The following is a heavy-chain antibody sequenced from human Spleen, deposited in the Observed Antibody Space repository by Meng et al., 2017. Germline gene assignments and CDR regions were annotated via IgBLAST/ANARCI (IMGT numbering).Heavy chain of an antibody. Sequence: QVQLRQWGAGLLKPSASLSLTCVVSGGSFSDYYWSWTRQPPGKGLEWIGEINHRGNTNYNSFLESRVTISVDTSQNSLSLKLSSVTAADSAVYYCARGPTTVAHDFDYWGQGTLVTVSS. D-gene: IGHD4-11*01. CDR3: ARGPTTVAHDFDY. CDR2: INHRGNT. J-gene: IGHJ4*02. CDR1: GGSFSDYY. V-gene: IGHV4-34*01.